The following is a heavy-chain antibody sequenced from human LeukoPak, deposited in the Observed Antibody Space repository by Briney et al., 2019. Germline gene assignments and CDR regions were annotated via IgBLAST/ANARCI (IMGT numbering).Heavy chain of an antibody. Sequence: GGSLRLSCAASGFTFSSSWMAWVRQAPGKGLEWVSYISSGSTTIYYADSVKGRFTISRDNAKNSLYLQMNSLRAEDTAVYFCARMWGSSWSYFDYWGQGTLVTVSS. CDR3: ARMWGSSWSYFDY. CDR1: GFTFSSSW. V-gene: IGHV3-48*04. J-gene: IGHJ4*02. D-gene: IGHD6-13*01. CDR2: ISSGSTTI.